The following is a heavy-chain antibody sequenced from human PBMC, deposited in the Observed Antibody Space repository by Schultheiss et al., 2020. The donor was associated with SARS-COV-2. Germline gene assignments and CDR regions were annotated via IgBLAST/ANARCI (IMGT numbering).Heavy chain of an antibody. CDR1: GFTFSSYW. CDR3: AREGSTSWGIDY. Sequence: GGSLRLSCAASGFTFSSYWMSWVRQAPGKGLEWVAVISYDGSNKYYADSVKGRFSISRDNSKNTLYLQMNSLRAEDTAVYYCAREGSTSWGIDYWGQGTLVTVSS. J-gene: IGHJ4*02. V-gene: IGHV3-30-3*01. D-gene: IGHD2-2*01. CDR2: ISYDGSNK.